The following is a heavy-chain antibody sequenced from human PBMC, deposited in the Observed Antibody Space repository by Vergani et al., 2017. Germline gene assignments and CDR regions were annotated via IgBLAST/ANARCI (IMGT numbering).Heavy chain of an antibody. D-gene: IGHD3-16*01. Sequence: QVQLVASGGGVVQRGGSLRLSCATSGFTLSNYDMQWIRQGPGKGLEFVAFIQFDGSNKYYADSVKGRFTLSRDFSKNTLYLQMNSLRTDDTATYYCAKHFRGWGIDYWGQGTQVIVSS. CDR1: GFTLSNYD. J-gene: IGHJ4*02. CDR3: AKHFRGWGIDY. CDR2: IQFDGSNK. V-gene: IGHV3-30*02.